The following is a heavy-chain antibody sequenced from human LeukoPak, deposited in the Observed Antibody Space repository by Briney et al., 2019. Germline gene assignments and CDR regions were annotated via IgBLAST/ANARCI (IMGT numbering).Heavy chain of an antibody. CDR3: ARDQTAMPFRSALPGVPDY. CDR2: INPNSGDT. J-gene: IGHJ4*02. D-gene: IGHD5-18*01. Sequence: ASVKVSCKASGYTFTDYYLHWVRQAPGQGFEWMGWINPNSGDTNYAQKFQGRVTMTRDTSTSTVYMELSSLRSEDTAVYYCARDQTAMPFRSALPGVPDYWGQGTLVTVSS. CDR1: GYTFTDYY. V-gene: IGHV1-2*02.